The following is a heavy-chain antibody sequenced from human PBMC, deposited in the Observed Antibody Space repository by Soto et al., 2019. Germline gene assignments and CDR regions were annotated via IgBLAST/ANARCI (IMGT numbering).Heavy chain of an antibody. J-gene: IGHJ4*02. CDR1: GGSISSGSSH. D-gene: IGHD3-22*01. Sequence: PSETLSLTCTVSGGSISSGSSHWGWIRQPPGKGLEWIGSIYYLGNTYYNPSLGGRVSISVDTSKNQFSLKLKSVTAADTAVFYCAVLFPYVSSGYLLNYLGQGSLVTVSS. CDR3: AVLFPYVSSGYLLNY. V-gene: IGHV4-39*01. CDR2: IYYLGNT.